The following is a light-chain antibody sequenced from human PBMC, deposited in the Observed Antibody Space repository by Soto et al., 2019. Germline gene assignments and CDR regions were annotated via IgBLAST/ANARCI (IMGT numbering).Light chain of an antibody. Sequence: QSVLTQPASVSGSPGQSIAISCTGTSSDVGYYNYVSWYQQHPGKAPKVMIYDVNNRPSGVSDRFSGSKSGNTASLTISGLQAEDEADYYCSSYTSSSTYVLGTGTKVTVL. CDR3: SSYTSSSTYV. CDR1: SSDVGYYNY. CDR2: DVN. J-gene: IGLJ1*01. V-gene: IGLV2-14*01.